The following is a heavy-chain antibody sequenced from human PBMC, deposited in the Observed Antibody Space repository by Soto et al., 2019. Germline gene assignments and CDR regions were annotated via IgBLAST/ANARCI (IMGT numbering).Heavy chain of an antibody. CDR1: GFSLTTRGVG. CDR2: IYWDDDK. V-gene: IGHV2-5*02. J-gene: IGHJ5*02. D-gene: IGHD3-16*01. CDR3: AYIPNYYQYDWFDP. Sequence: QITLKESGPTLVKPTQTLTLTCTFSGFSLTTRGVGVGWIRQPPGKALECLALIYWDDDKRYSPSLQSRLSIXKXTXINQVVLTMTNVDPVDTATYYCAYIPNYYQYDWFDPWGQGTLVSVSS.